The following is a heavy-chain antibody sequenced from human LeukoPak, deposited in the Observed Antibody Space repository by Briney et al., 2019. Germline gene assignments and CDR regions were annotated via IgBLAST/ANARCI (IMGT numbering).Heavy chain of an antibody. CDR2: ISGSGTNR. J-gene: IGHJ4*02. Sequence: GGSLRLSCAASGFTFSSYSMNWVRQAPGKGLEWVSVISGSGTNRYYAESVKGRFTISRDNSKNTLYLQMNSLRAEDTAVYYCAKSNRPVNAMVVLDYWGQGTLVTVSS. D-gene: IGHD2-21*01. CDR3: AKSNRPVNAMVVLDY. V-gene: IGHV3-23*01. CDR1: GFTFSSYS.